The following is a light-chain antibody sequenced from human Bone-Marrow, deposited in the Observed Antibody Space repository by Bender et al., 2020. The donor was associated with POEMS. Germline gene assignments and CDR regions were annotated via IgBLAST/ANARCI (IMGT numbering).Light chain of an antibody. V-gene: IGLV2-14*02. Sequence: QSALTQPASVSGSPGQSITISCTGTSSDVGSYNLVSWYQQHPGKAPKVMIYEGSKRPSGVPDRFSGSKSGTSASLAITGLQSDDEAIYFCVAWDASLNGWVFGGGTKLTVL. J-gene: IGLJ3*02. CDR1: SSDVGSYNL. CDR3: VAWDASLNGWV. CDR2: EGS.